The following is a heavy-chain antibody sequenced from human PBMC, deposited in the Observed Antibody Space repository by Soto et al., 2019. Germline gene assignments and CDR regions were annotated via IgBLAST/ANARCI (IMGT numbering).Heavy chain of an antibody. J-gene: IGHJ4*02. CDR1: GGSISSGGYY. D-gene: IGHD4-17*01. Sequence: QVQLQESGPGLVKPSQTLSLTCTVSGGSISSGGYYWSWIRQHPGKGLEWIGFIYNSGGTYYNPSLKSRVTISVDTSKNQFSLELSFVTAADTAVYYCARQDGDYLDYWGQGARVTVSS. CDR3: ARQDGDYLDY. V-gene: IGHV4-31*03. CDR2: IYNSGGT.